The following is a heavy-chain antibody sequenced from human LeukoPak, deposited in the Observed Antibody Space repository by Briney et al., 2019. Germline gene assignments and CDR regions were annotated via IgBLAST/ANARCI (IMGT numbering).Heavy chain of an antibody. V-gene: IGHV4-4*07. CDR2: IYTSGST. D-gene: IGHD6-6*01. J-gene: IGHJ6*03. CDR3: ARALYSSSASYMDV. CDR1: GGSISSYY. Sequence: SETLSLTCTVSGGSISSYYWSWIRQPAGKGLEWIGRIYTSGSTNYNPSLKSRVTMSVDTSKNQFSLKLSSVTAADTAVYYCARALYSSSASYMDVWGKGTTVTVSS.